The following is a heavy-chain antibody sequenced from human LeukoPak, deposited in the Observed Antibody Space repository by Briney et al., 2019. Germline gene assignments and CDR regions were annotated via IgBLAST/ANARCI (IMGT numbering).Heavy chain of an antibody. CDR2: ISYDGSNK. J-gene: IGHJ4*02. CDR3: AKGPYYYDSSGSHPFDY. D-gene: IGHD3-22*01. Sequence: PGGSLRLSCAASGFTFSSYGMHWVRQAPGKGLEWVAVISYDGSNKYYADFVKGRFTISRDNSKNTLYLQMNSLRAEDTAVYYCAKGPYYYDSSGSHPFDYWGQGTLVTVSS. V-gene: IGHV3-30*18. CDR1: GFTFSSYG.